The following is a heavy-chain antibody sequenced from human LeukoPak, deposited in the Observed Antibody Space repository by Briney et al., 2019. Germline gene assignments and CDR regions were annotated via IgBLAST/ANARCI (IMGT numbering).Heavy chain of an antibody. CDR3: ARIDWNPDY. V-gene: IGHV4-38-2*01. CDR2: IHHSGST. Sequence: SETLSLTCAVSGYSISRCYHWYCIRQPPGKGLEWIGSIHHSGSTYYNPSLKSRVTISVDTSKNQFSLKLSSVTAADTAVYYCARIDWNPDYWGQGTLVTVSS. D-gene: IGHD1-1*01. J-gene: IGHJ4*02. CDR1: GYSISRCYH.